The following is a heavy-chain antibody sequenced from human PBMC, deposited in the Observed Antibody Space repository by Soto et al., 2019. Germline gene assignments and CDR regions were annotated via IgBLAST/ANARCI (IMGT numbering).Heavy chain of an antibody. D-gene: IGHD2-21*02. CDR2: ISGSGGTI. CDR3: AKGFIVVVTAIRPDDNFDV. Sequence: GGSLRLSCAASGFTFNTYAMNWVRQAPGKGLEWVASISGSGGTINYADSVKGRFTTSRDTSKNTLYLQMNSLSAEDTAVYYCAKGFIVVVTAIRPDDNFDVWGQGTMVTVSS. CDR1: GFTFNTYA. J-gene: IGHJ3*01. V-gene: IGHV3-23*01.